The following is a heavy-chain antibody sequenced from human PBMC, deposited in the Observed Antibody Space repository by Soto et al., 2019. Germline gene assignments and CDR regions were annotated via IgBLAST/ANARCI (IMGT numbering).Heavy chain of an antibody. D-gene: IGHD3-10*01. CDR3: AREVPGPPRDYYYYGMDA. J-gene: IGHJ6*02. V-gene: IGHV4-31*03. CDR1: GGSVSSPNYF. Sequence: SETLSLTCSVSGGSVSSPNYFWVWIRQAPGKGPEWIGYIFYSGSTYYNPSLKSRVTISVDTSKNQFSLKLSSVTAADTAVYYCAREVPGPPRDYYYYGMDAWGQGTTVTVSS. CDR2: IFYSGST.